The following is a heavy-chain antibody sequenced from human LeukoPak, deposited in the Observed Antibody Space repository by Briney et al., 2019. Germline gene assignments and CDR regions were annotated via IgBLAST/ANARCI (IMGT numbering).Heavy chain of an antibody. Sequence: SQTLSLTCPVSAGSTSSGDYYWSWIRQPPGKGLEWIGYIYYSESTFLNPSLKSRITLSVDTAKNQFSLKLRSVTASDTAVYYCALVSGSDLTFDYWGQGTLVTVSS. J-gene: IGHJ4*02. CDR2: IYYSEST. CDR1: AGSTSSGDYY. D-gene: IGHD5-12*01. CDR3: ALVSGSDLTFDY. V-gene: IGHV4-30-4*01.